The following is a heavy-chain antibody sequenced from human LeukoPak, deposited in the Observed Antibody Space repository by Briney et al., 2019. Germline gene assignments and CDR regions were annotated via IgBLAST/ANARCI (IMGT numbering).Heavy chain of an antibody. D-gene: IGHD2-15*01. V-gene: IGHV4-39*07. J-gene: IGHJ6*03. CDR1: GGSISSSSYY. CDR2: IYYSGST. CDR3: ARSVEGYCSGGSCYSHYYYMDV. Sequence: SETLSLTCTVSGGSISSSSYYWGWIRQPPGKGLEWIGSIYYSGSTYYNPSLKSRVTISVDTSKNQFSLKLSSVTAADTAVYYCARSVEGYCSGGSCYSHYYYMDVWGKGTTVTVSS.